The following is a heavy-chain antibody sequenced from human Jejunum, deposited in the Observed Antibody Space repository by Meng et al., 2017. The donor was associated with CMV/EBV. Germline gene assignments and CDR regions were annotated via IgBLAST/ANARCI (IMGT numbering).Heavy chain of an antibody. D-gene: IGHD1-26*01. CDR3: ARAARGGATSAQYFQY. CDR2: ISSNDTTI. J-gene: IGHJ1*01. V-gene: IGHV3-11*01. Sequence: IFSDYYMGRIRQAPGKGLEWVSYISSNDTTIYYADSVKGRFTISRDNAKNSLSLQMNSLRAEDTAVYYCARAARGGATSAQYFQYWGQGTLVTVSS. CDR1: IFSDYY.